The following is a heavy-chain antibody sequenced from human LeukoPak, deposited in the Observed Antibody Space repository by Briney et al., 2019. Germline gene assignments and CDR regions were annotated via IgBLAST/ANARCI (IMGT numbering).Heavy chain of an antibody. CDR3: ASILYG. CDR2: FSSGGRT. V-gene: IGHV3-53*01. D-gene: IGHD2/OR15-2a*01. CDR1: GFTVSTYS. Sequence: GGSLRLSCAASGFTVSTYSMSWVRQPPGKGLEWVATFSSGGRTSYADSVKGRFTISRDTSQNTVYLQMNSLRDEDTALYYCASILYGWGQGTLVTVSS. J-gene: IGHJ4*02.